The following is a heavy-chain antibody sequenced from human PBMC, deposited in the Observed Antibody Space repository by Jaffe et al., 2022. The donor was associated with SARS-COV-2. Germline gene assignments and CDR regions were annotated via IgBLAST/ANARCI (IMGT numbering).Heavy chain of an antibody. V-gene: IGHV3-23*01. CDR3: AKDWAPSGIVATILFDY. CDR2: ISGSGGST. D-gene: IGHD5-12*01. J-gene: IGHJ4*02. Sequence: EVQLLESGGGLVQPGGSLRLSCAASGFTFSSYAMSWVRQAPGKGLEWVSAISGSGGSTYYADSVKGRFTISRDNSKNTLYLQMNSLRAEDTAVYYCAKDWAPSGIVATILFDYWGQGTLVTVSS. CDR1: GFTFSSYA.